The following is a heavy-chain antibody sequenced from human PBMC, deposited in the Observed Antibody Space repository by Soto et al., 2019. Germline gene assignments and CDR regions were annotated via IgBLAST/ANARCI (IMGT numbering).Heavy chain of an antibody. CDR2: IDPSDSYT. J-gene: IGHJ6*02. D-gene: IGHD4-17*01. CDR1: GYSFTSYW. V-gene: IGHV5-10-1*01. CDR3: ARKPVTTPSYYYYGMDV. Sequence: PRESLKISCKGSGYSFTSYWISWVRQMPGKGLEWMGRIDPSDSYTNYSPSFQGHVTISADKSISTAYLQWSSLKASDTAMYYCARKPVTTPSYYYYGMDVWGQGTTVTVSS.